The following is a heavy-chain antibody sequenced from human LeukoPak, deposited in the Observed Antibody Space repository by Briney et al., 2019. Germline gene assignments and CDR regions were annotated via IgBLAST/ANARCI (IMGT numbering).Heavy chain of an antibody. Sequence: GGSLRLSCAASGFTFSSFSMTWVRQAPGKGLEWVSYISSSSDTIYYADSVKGRFTISRDNAKNSLYLQMNSLRDEDTAVYYCARAVSGSPGYWGQGTLVTVSS. CDR1: GFTFSSFS. CDR2: ISSSSDTI. D-gene: IGHD6-19*01. CDR3: ARAVSGSPGY. V-gene: IGHV3-48*02. J-gene: IGHJ4*02.